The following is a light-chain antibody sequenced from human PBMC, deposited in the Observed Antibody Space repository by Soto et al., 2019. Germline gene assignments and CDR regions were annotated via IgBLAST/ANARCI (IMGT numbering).Light chain of an antibody. J-gene: IGLJ3*02. V-gene: IGLV2-23*03. CDR2: EGS. CDR1: SSDVGSYNL. CDR3: CSYAGSSTFGV. Sequence: QSALTQPASVSGSPGQSISISCTGTSSDVGSYNLVSWYQQHPGKAPKLMIYEGSKRPSGVSNRFSGSKSGNTASLTISGXXXXXXXXXYXCSYAGSSTFGVFGGGT.